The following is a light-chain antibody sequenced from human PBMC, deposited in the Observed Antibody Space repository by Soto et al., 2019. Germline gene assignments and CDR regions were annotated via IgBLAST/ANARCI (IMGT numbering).Light chain of an antibody. V-gene: IGLV2-8*01. CDR3: SSYAGSSNV. J-gene: IGLJ1*01. CDR1: SSDVGGYNY. CDR2: EVN. Sequence: QSVLTQPPSASGFPGQSVAISCTGTSSDVGGYNYVSWYQQHPGKAPKLMIYEVNKRPSGVPDRFSGSKSGNTASLTVSGLQAEDEADYYCSSYAGSSNVFGTGTKVTVL.